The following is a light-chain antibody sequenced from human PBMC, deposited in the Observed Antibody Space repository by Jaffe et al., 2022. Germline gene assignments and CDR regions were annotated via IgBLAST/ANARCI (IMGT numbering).Light chain of an antibody. Sequence: QSALTQPASVSGSPGQSITISCTGTSSDVGGYNYVSWYQQHPGIAPKLMIYDVSSRPSGVSNRFSGSKSGNTASLTISGLQAEDEADYYCSSYTSSTTLVFGGGTKLTVL. V-gene: IGLV2-14*03. J-gene: IGLJ3*02. CDR2: DVS. CDR3: SSYTSSTTLV. CDR1: SSDVGGYNY.